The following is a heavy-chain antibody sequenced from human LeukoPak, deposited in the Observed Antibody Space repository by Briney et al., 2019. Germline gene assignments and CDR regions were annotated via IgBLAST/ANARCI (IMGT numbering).Heavy chain of an antibody. J-gene: IGHJ6*02. CDR2: LGRSGEYK. CDR3: VKDRPCETCMPMDA. D-gene: IGHD2-2*01. CDR1: GFRFTDYS. Sequence: GGSLRLSCAASGFRFTDYSMSWVRQAPGKGLEWVAGLGRSGEYKYYADSVKSRFTISRDNSKDTVSLQMNSLRAEDSAIYFCVKDRPCETCMPMDAWGQGTTVTVSS. V-gene: IGHV3-23*01.